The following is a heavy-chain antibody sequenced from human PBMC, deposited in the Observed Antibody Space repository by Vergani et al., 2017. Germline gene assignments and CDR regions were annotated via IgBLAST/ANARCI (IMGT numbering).Heavy chain of an antibody. Sequence: QVQLQESGPGLVKPSQTLSLTCTVSGGSISSGSYYWRWIRQPAGKGLEWIGRIYTSGSTNYNPSLKSRVTISVDTSKNQFSLKLSSVTAADTAVYYCARDAPVAENYYYGMDVWGQGTTVTVSS. CDR3: ARDAPVAENYYYGMDV. J-gene: IGHJ6*02. D-gene: IGHD6-19*01. V-gene: IGHV4-61*02. CDR2: IYTSGST. CDR1: GGSISSGSYY.